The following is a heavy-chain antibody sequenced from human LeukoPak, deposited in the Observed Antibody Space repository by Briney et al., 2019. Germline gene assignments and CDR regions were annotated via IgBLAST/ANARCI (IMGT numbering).Heavy chain of an antibody. CDR1: GFTFSNYG. V-gene: IGHV3-33*01. CDR2: IWYDGSNK. Sequence: PGGSLRLSCAASGFTFSNYGMHWVRQAPGKGLEWVAVIWYDGSNKYYADSVKGRFTISRDNPKNTLYLQMNSLRAEDTAVYYCARVSVAGYYFDYWGQGTLVTVSS. J-gene: IGHJ4*02. CDR3: ARVSVAGYYFDY. D-gene: IGHD6-19*01.